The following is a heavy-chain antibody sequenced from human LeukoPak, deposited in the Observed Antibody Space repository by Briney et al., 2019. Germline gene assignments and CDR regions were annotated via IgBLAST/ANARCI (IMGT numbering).Heavy chain of an antibody. Sequence: SETLSLTCAVSGGSISSGGYSWSWIRQPPGKGLEWIGYIYHSGSTYYNPSLKSRVTISVDRSKNQFSLKLSSVTAADTAVYYCATGQPYSYGYSASYWGQGTLVTVSS. D-gene: IGHD5-18*01. CDR1: GGSISSGGYS. J-gene: IGHJ4*02. V-gene: IGHV4-30-2*01. CDR2: IYHSGST. CDR3: ATGQPYSYGYSASY.